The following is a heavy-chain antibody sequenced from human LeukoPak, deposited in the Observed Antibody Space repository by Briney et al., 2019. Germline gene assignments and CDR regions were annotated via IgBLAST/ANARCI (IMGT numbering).Heavy chain of an antibody. CDR3: ARAVTGHSSSWYNWFDP. D-gene: IGHD6-13*01. V-gene: IGHV1-18*01. CDR1: GYTFTNFG. CDR2: INGYNGNT. J-gene: IGHJ5*02. Sequence: GASVKVSCKASGYTFTNFGITWVRQAPGQGLEWMGWINGYNGNTNYAQNVQGRVTMTTDTSTSTAYMELRSLRSDDTAVYYCARAVTGHSSSWYNWFDPWGQGTLVTVSS.